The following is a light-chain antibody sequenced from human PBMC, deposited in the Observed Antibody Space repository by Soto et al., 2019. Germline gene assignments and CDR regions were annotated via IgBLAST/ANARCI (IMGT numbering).Light chain of an antibody. CDR1: QSLSGNY. CDR3: QQRTNWPIT. Sequence: EIVLTQSPGTLSLSPGERATLSCRSSQSLSGNYLAWYQQKPGQAPRVLIYRASIRATGISDRFSGSGSGTDFTLTISSLEPEDFAVYYCQQRTNWPITFGQGTRLEIK. J-gene: IGKJ5*01. CDR2: RAS. V-gene: IGKV3D-20*02.